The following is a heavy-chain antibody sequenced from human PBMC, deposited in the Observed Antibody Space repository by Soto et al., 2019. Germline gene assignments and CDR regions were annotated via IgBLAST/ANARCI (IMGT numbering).Heavy chain of an antibody. CDR3: ASGLLLWFGESKTYYGMDV. CDR1: GGSVSSGSYY. V-gene: IGHV4-61*01. Sequence: QVQLQESGPGLVKPSETLSLTCTVSGGSVSSGSYYWSWIRQPPGKGLEWIGYIYYSGSTNYNPSLKSRVTISVDTSKNQFSLKLSSVTAADTAVYYCASGLLLWFGESKTYYGMDVWSQGTTVTVSS. J-gene: IGHJ6*02. CDR2: IYYSGST. D-gene: IGHD3-10*01.